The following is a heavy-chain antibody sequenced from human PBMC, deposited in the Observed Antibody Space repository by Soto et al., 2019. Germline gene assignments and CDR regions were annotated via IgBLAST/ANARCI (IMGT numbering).Heavy chain of an antibody. Sequence: QLQLQESGPGLVRPSETLSLTCTVSGGSIGSSSYSWGWIRQPTGKGLARIGSIYYSGSTYYNPSLTSRVTMSVDTSKNQFSLRLTSMTAADMAVYYFARRPGSSWHYFDDLGQGILVTVSS. V-gene: IGHV4-39*01. J-gene: IGHJ4*02. CDR2: IYYSGST. CDR1: GGSIGSSSYS. D-gene: IGHD6-13*01. CDR3: ARRPGSSWHYFDD.